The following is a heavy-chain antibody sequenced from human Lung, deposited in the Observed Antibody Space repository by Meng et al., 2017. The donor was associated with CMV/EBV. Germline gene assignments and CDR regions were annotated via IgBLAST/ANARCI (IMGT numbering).Heavy chain of an antibody. J-gene: IGHJ4*02. CDR3: ARAHYDYVWGSSLYYFDY. CDR1: GFTFSSYS. CDR2: ISSSSSTI. V-gene: IGHV3-48*04. D-gene: IGHD3-16*01. Sequence: GGSLRLSCAASGFTFSSYSMNWVRQAPGKGLEWVSYISSSSSTIYYADSVKGRFTISRDNAKNSLYLQMNSLRAEDTAVYYCARAHYDYVWGSSLYYFDYWXQGHXVTVDS.